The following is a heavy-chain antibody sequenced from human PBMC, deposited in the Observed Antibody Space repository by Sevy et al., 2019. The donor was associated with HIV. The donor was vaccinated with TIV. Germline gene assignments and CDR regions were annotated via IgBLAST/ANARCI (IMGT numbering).Heavy chain of an antibody. CDR1: GFTVSSNY. CDR3: ARDRELSGIYY. Sequence: GSLRLSCAASGFTVSSNYMSWVRQAPGKGLEWVSVIYSGGSTYYADSVKGRFTISRDNSKNTLYLQMNSLRAEDTAVYYCARDRELSGIYYWGQGTLVTVSS. J-gene: IGHJ4*02. D-gene: IGHD1-26*01. V-gene: IGHV3-53*01. CDR2: IYSGGST.